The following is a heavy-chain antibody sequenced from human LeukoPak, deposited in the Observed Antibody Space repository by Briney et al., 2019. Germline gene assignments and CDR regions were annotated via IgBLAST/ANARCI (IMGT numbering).Heavy chain of an antibody. CDR2: ISSSSSYI. CDR3: ARELGSGYYYDSSGAAGFDP. J-gene: IGHJ5*02. V-gene: IGHV3-21*01. Sequence: GGSLRLSCAASGFTFSSYAMNWVRQAPGKGLEWVSSISSSSSYIYYADSVKGRFTISRDNAKNSLYLQMNSLRAEDTAMYYCARELGSGYYYDSSGAAGFDPWGQGTLVTVSS. CDR1: GFTFSSYA. D-gene: IGHD3-22*01.